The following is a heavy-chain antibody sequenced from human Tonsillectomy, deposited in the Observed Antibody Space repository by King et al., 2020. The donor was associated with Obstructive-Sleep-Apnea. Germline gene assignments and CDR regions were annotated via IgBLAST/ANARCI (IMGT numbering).Heavy chain of an antibody. D-gene: IGHD6-19*01. Sequence: QLQESGPGLVKPSETLSLTCTVSGGSIISYSWTWTRQPPGKGLEWIGHVYYSGSTNYKPSLKSRVTISADTAKNQFSLKLSSVTAADTGVYYCARGTGWYGVDVWGQGTTVTVSS. CDR3: ARGTGWYGVDV. CDR1: GGSIISYS. J-gene: IGHJ6*02. V-gene: IGHV4-59*01. CDR2: VYYSGST.